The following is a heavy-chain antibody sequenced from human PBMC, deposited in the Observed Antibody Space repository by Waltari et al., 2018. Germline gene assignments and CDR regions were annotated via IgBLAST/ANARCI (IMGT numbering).Heavy chain of an antibody. CDR2: IYYSGST. J-gene: IGHJ3*02. CDR1: GGSISSSSYY. D-gene: IGHD2-8*01. V-gene: IGHV4-39*01. CDR3: AGGYCTNGVCYAFDI. Sequence: QLQLQESGPGLVKPSETLSLTCTVSGGSISSSSYYWGWIRQPPGKGLEWIGSIYYSGSTSYNPSLKSRVTISVDTSKNQFSLKLSSVTAADTAVYYCAGGYCTNGVCYAFDIWGQGTMVTVSS.